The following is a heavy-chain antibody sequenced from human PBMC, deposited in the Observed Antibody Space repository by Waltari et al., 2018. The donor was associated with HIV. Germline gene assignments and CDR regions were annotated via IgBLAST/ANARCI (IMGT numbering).Heavy chain of an antibody. V-gene: IGHV2-70*01. CDR1: GFSLSTSGMC. D-gene: IGHD1-26*01. CDR3: ARIRRIVGATFGFDY. J-gene: IGHJ4*02. CDR2: IDCDDDN. Sequence: QVTLRESGPALVKPTQTLTLTCTFSGFSLSTSGMCVSWIRQPPGKALEWLALIDCDDDNDYSTSLKTRRTISKDTSTDQVVRTWTNIDPVDTATYCCARIRRIVGATFGFDYWGQGTLVTVSS.